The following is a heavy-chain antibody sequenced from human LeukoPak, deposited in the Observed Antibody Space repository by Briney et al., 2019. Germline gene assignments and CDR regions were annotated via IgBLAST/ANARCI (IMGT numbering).Heavy chain of an antibody. CDR2: IGGTGATT. D-gene: IGHD6-19*01. Sequence: GGSLRLSCAASGFSFSSYAMTWVRQAPGQGLEWVSGIGGTGATTYYADSVKGRFTISRDNSKNTLYLQMNSLRAEDTAVYYCAKEEVGAVAGRFDHWGQGTLVTVSS. CDR1: GFSFSSYA. V-gene: IGHV3-23*01. J-gene: IGHJ4*02. CDR3: AKEEVGAVAGRFDH.